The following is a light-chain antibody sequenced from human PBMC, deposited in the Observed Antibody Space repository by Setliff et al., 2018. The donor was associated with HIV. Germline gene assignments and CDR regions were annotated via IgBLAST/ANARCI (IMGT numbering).Light chain of an antibody. J-gene: IGLJ3*02. Sequence: QAVVTQEPSLTVSPGGTVTLTCGSSTGAVTSGHYPYWVQQKPGQAPKTLIYDTNNKHSWTPARFSGSLLGGKAALTLSGTQSEDEADYHCLLSYTDDRPVFGGGTKVTVL. CDR3: LLSYTDDRPV. CDR1: TGAVTSGHY. V-gene: IGLV7-46*01. CDR2: DTN.